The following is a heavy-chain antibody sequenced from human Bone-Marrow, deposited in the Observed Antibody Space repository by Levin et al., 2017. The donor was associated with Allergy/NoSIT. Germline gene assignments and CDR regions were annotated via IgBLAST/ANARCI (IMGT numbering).Heavy chain of an antibody. D-gene: IGHD3-10*01. CDR3: AKDWSYWGHFHY. J-gene: IGHJ4*02. Sequence: GESLKISCLASGFTVSDHAIHWVRQTPGRGLEWVALFSHDASRLEYAESVRGRFIISRDISKNTVYLQMNSLRPDDTAVYYCAKDWSYWGHFHYWGQGTLVTVSS. CDR2: FSHDASRL. V-gene: IGHV3-30*18. CDR1: GFTVSDHA.